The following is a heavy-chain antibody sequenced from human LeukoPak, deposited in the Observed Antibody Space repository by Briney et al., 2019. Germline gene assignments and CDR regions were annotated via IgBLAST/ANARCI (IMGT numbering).Heavy chain of an antibody. Sequence: GGSLRLSCAASGFTLSSYAMSWVRQAPGKGLEWVSAISGSGGSTYYADSVKGRFTIPRDNSKNTLYLQMNSLRAEDTAVYYCAKPRYRGVIPNWFDPWGQGTLVTVSS. CDR2: ISGSGGST. CDR3: AKPRYRGVIPNWFDP. CDR1: GFTLSSYA. D-gene: IGHD3-10*01. V-gene: IGHV3-23*01. J-gene: IGHJ5*02.